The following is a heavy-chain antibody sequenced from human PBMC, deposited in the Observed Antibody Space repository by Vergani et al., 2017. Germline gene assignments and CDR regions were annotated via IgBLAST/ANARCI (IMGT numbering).Heavy chain of an antibody. J-gene: IGHJ4*02. D-gene: IGHD1/OR15-1a*01. CDR2: ISGSGAST. CDR3: AKSPNFNNRPTDY. V-gene: IGHV3-23*01. CDR1: GFIFRSHA. Sequence: EVQLLESGGGVVQPGGSLRLSCAASGFIFRSHAMTWVRQAPGKGLEWVSTISGSGASTYYADSVKGRVSISRDNSKNTLLLQMNSLRAKDTAVYYCAKSPNFNNRPTDYWGQGTMVTVSS.